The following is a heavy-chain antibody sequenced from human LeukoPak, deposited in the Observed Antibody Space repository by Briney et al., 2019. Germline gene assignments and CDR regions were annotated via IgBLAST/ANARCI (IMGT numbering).Heavy chain of an antibody. Sequence: GASVKVSCKASGYTFTGYYMHWVRQAPGQGLEWRGWINPNSGGTDYAQKFQGRVTMTRDTSISTAYMELSKLRSDDTAVYYCARVDGSGSYLDYWGQGTLVTVSS. CDR1: GYTFTGYY. D-gene: IGHD3-10*01. CDR3: ARVDGSGSYLDY. CDR2: INPNSGGT. J-gene: IGHJ4*02. V-gene: IGHV1-2*02.